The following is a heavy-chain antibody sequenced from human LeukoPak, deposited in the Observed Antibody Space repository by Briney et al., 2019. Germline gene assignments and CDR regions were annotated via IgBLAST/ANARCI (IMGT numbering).Heavy chain of an antibody. J-gene: IGHJ6*02. Sequence: GGSLRLSCAASGFTFSSYEMNWVRQAPGKGLEWVSYISSSGSTIYYADSVKGRFTISRDNAKNSLYLQMNSLRAEDTAVYYCAKAVAATGHYYFGMDVWGQGTTVTVFS. CDR2: ISSSGSTI. CDR1: GFTFSSYE. CDR3: AKAVAATGHYYFGMDV. V-gene: IGHV3-48*03. D-gene: IGHD6-19*01.